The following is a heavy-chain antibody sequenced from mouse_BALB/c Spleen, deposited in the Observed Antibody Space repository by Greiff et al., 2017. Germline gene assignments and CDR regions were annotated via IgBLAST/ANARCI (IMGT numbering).Heavy chain of an antibody. Sequence: EVQLQQSGAELVKPGASVKLSCTASGFNIKDTYMHWVKQRPEQGLEWIGRIDPANGNTKYDPKFQGKATITANTSSNTAYLQLSSLTSEDTAVYYCARGSSYGGYYAMDYWGQGTSVTVSS. D-gene: IGHD1-1*01. V-gene: IGHV14-3*02. J-gene: IGHJ4*01. CDR2: IDPANGNT. CDR3: ARGSSYGGYYAMDY. CDR1: GFNIKDTY.